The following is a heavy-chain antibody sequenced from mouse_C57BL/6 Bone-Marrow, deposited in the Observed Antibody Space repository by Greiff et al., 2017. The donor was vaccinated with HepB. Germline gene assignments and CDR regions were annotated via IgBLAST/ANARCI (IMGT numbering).Heavy chain of an antibody. J-gene: IGHJ4*01. D-gene: IGHD2-1*01. CDR1: GFTFSDYG. CDR2: ISSGSSTI. Sequence: EVHLVESGGGLVKPGGSLKLSCAASGFTFSDYGMHWVRQAPEKGLEWVAYISSGSSTIYYADTVKGRFPISRDNAKNTLFLQMTRLRSEDTAMYYCARRNYDDYYAMDYWGQGTSVTVSS. V-gene: IGHV5-17*01. CDR3: ARRNYDDYYAMDY.